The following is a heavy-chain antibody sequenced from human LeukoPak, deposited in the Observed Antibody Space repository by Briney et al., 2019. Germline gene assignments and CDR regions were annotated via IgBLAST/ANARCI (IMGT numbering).Heavy chain of an antibody. CDR2: IIPILGIA. CDR1: GGTFSSYA. CDR3: ARDKGYDFWGYFDY. D-gene: IGHD3-3*01. Sequence: SVKVSCKASGGTFSSYAISWVRQAPGQGLEWMGRIIPILGIANYAQKFQGRVTITADKSTSTAYMELRSLRSDDTAVYYCARDKGYDFWGYFDYWGQGTLVTVSS. J-gene: IGHJ4*02. V-gene: IGHV1-69*04.